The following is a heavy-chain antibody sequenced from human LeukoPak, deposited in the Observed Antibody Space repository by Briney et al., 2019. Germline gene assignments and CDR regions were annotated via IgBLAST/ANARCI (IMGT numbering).Heavy chain of an antibody. V-gene: IGHV4-4*02. Sequence: PSGTLSLTCAVSGGSISSNNWWGWVRQPPGKGLEWIGEIYHSGSPNYNPSLKSRVTISVDTSKSQFSLKLSSVTAADTAVYYCARTVYRRGFDYWGQGTLVTVSS. D-gene: IGHD2-2*02. CDR2: IYHSGSP. CDR3: ARTVYRRGFDY. CDR1: GGSISSNNW. J-gene: IGHJ4*02.